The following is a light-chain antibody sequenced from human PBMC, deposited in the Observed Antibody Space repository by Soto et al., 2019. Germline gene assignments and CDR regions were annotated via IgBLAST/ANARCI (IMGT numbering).Light chain of an antibody. Sequence: EIVLTQSPGTLSLSPGERATLSCRASQSVSSSYLAWYQQKPGQAPRLLIYGASSRATGIPHRFSGSGSGTDFTLTISRLEPEDFAVYYCQQYGSSLALTFGGGTKVEIK. CDR2: GAS. V-gene: IGKV3-20*01. CDR1: QSVSSSY. CDR3: QQYGSSLALT. J-gene: IGKJ4*01.